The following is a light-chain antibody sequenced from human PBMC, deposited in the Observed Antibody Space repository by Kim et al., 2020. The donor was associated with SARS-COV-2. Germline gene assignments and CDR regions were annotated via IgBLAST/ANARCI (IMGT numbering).Light chain of an antibody. CDR2: GYN. V-gene: IGLV1-44*01. CDR3: AAWDDNLNGVG. J-gene: IGLJ2*01. Sequence: GQRVTISCSGSFSNVGRNPVNWYQQLPGTAPKLLIFGYNPRPSGVPDRFSGSKSGTSASLAISGLRSEDEADYYCAAWDDNLNGVGFGGGTQLTVL. CDR1: FSNVGRNP.